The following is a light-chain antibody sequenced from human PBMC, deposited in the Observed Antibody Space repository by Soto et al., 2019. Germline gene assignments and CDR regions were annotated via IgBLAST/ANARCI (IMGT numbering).Light chain of an antibody. CDR2: EVS. Sequence: QSALTQPASVSGSPGQSITISCTGTTSNVGGSKYFSWYQHHPGKAPKLMIYEVSHRPSGVSNRFSGSKSGNTASLTIAGLQAEDEADYYCGSYTSSSTYVFGTGTKLTVL. J-gene: IGLJ1*01. CDR3: GSYTSSSTYV. V-gene: IGLV2-14*01. CDR1: TSNVGGSKY.